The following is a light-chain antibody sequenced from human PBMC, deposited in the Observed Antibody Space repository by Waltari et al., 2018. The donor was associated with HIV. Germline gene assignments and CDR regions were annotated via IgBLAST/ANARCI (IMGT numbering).Light chain of an antibody. V-gene: IGKV4-1*01. CDR1: QSLLYTSKNKNY. J-gene: IGKJ2*03. Sequence: DIVMTQSPDSLAVSLGERATINCRSSQSLLYTSKNKNYLAWYQQRPGQPPKLLIYWASTRDSGVPYRFSGSGSGTDFTLTSSSLQAEDVAVYYCQQYYSAQYSFGQGTKLEIK. CDR2: WAS. CDR3: QQYYSAQYS.